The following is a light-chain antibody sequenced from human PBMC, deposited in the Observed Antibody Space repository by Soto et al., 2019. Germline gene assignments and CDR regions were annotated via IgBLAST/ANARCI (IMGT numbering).Light chain of an antibody. CDR1: HSLGSN. CDR2: GAS. J-gene: IGKJ4*01. V-gene: IGKV3D-15*01. CDR3: QQYNYWPPLT. Sequence: EMLMTQSPATLCVSPGGRASLSCRSSHSLGSNLAWYQHKPGQAPRLLIYGASTRATGIPARFSGSGSGTEFTLTISSLQSEDFAVYYCQQYNYWPPLTFGGGTKVEIK.